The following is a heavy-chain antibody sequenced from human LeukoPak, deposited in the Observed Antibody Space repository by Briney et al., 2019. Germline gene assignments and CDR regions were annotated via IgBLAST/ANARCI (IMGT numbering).Heavy chain of an antibody. V-gene: IGHV3-74*01. CDR1: GFAFSNYW. CDR2: INSDGTTT. D-gene: IGHD5-12*01. Sequence: GGPLRLSCVASGFAFSNYWMHWVRQGPGKGPMWVARINSDGTTTGYADSVKGRFTISRDNAKNTLYLQINSLRAEDTAMYYCTRGGFGYSGYDWAYWGQGTLVTVSS. J-gene: IGHJ4*02. CDR3: TRGGFGYSGYDWAY.